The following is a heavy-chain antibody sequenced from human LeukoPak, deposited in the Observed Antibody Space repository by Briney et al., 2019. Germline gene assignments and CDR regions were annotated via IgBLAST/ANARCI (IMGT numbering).Heavy chain of an antibody. CDR1: GYTFTGYY. CDR3: ARARNLGELSLGDY. CDR2: INPNSGGT. D-gene: IGHD3-16*02. Sequence: ASVKVSCKASGYTFTGYYMHWVRQAPGQGLEWMGWINPNSGGTNYAQRFQGRVTMTRDTSISTAYMELSRLRSDDTALYYCARARNLGELSLGDYWGQGTLVTVSS. V-gene: IGHV1-2*02. J-gene: IGHJ4*02.